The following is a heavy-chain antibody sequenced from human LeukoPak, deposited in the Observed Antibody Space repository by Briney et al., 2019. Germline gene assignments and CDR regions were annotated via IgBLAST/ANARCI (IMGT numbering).Heavy chain of an antibody. CDR2: ISDIGSI. J-gene: IGHJ4*02. CDR3: AGHHPHNTVDF. CDR1: GGSISSYY. V-gene: IGHV4-59*08. D-gene: IGHD2-8*02. Sequence: SETLSLTCTVSGGSISSYYWSWIRQPPGKGLEWIAYISDIGSINYNPSLKSRVTISLDTSKSQFSLKLSSVTAADTAVYYCAGHHPHNTVDFWGQGTLVTVSS.